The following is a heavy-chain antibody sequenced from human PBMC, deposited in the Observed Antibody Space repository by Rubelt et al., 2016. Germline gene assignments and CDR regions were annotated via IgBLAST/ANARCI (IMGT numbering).Heavy chain of an antibody. CDR1: GGSFSGYY. CDR3: ARGRLRRYCSSTSCYHPVYFDY. CDR2: INHSGST. D-gene: IGHD2-2*01. J-gene: IGHJ4*02. Sequence: ETLSLTCAVYGGSFSGYYWSWIRQPPGKGLEWIGEINHSGSTNYNPSLKSRVTTSVDTSKNQFSLKLSSVTAADTAVYYCARGRLRRYCSSTSCYHPVYFDYWGQGTLVTVSS. V-gene: IGHV4-34*01.